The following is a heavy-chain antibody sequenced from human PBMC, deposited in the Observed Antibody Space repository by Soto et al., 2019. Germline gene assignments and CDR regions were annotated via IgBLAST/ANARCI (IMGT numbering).Heavy chain of an antibody. D-gene: IGHD2-8*01. V-gene: IGHV1-46*01. CDR2: INPSGGST. J-gene: IGHJ5*02. Sequence: ASVKVSCKASGYTFTSYYMHWVRQAPGQGLEWMGIINPSGGSTSYAQKFQGRVTMTRDTSTSTVYMELSSLRSEDTAVYYCARENRVRLLMVYALGQTPYNRFDPWGQGTLVTVSS. CDR1: GYTFTSYY. CDR3: ARENRVRLLMVYALGQTPYNRFDP.